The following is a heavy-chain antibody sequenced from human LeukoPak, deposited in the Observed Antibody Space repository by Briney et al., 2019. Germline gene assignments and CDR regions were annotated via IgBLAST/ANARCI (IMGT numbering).Heavy chain of an antibody. D-gene: IGHD3-16*01. Sequence: GGSLRLSCAASGFTFSSYGMHWVRQAPGKGLEWVAVISYDGSNKYYADSVKGRFTISGDNSKNTLYLQMNSLRAEDTAVYYCAIRDGGHFDYWGQGTLVTVSS. CDR2: ISYDGSNK. CDR3: AIRDGGHFDY. CDR1: GFTFSSYG. J-gene: IGHJ4*02. V-gene: IGHV3-30*03.